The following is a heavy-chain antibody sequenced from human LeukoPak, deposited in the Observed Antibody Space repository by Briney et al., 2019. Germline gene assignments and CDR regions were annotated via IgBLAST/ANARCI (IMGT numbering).Heavy chain of an antibody. D-gene: IGHD3-16*01. V-gene: IGHV3-30*04. CDR3: ARSQGAAYGMDV. J-gene: IGHJ6*02. CDR1: GFTFSSYA. Sequence: PGGSLRLSCAASGFTFSSYAMHWVRQAPGKGLEWVAVISYDGSNKYYADSVKGRFTISRDNSKNTLYLQMNSLRAEDTAVYYCARSQGAAYGMDVWGQGTTVTVSS. CDR2: ISYDGSNK.